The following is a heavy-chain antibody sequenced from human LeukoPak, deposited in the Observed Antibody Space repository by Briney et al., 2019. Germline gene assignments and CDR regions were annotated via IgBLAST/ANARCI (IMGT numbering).Heavy chain of an antibody. D-gene: IGHD6-6*01. CDR2: ISSGSSSI. V-gene: IGHV3-48*03. Sequence: SLTRACGASGFTLSSYEMKWVRQAAAKGLEWVSYISSGSSSIFYADSVKGRFTISRDNAKNSLYLQMNSLRVEDKAVYYCARGGMAARFAYWGQGTLVTVSS. CDR1: GFTLSSYE. J-gene: IGHJ4*02. CDR3: ARGGMAARFAY.